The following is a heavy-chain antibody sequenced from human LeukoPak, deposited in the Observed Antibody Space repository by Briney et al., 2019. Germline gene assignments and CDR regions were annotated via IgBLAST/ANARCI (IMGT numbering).Heavy chain of an antibody. CDR1: GFTFSSYA. J-gene: IGHJ3*02. D-gene: IGHD2-21*01. Sequence: GGSLRLSCAASGFTFSSYAMHWVRQAPGKGLEWVAVISYDGSNKYYADSVKGRFTISRDNSKNTLYLQMNSLRAEDTAVYYCARVGSCGGDCYYDAFDIWGQGTMVTVS. CDR2: ISYDGSNK. V-gene: IGHV3-30-3*01. CDR3: ARVGSCGGDCYYDAFDI.